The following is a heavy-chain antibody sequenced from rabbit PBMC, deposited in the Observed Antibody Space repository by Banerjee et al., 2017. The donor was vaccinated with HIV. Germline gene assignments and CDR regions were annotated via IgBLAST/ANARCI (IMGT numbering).Heavy chain of an antibody. J-gene: IGHJ6*01. CDR2: IDPVFGGT. CDR1: GFDFSTYY. D-gene: IGHD2-1*01. Sequence: QLEESGGGLVQPGGSLTLSCKASGFDFSTYYMSWVRQAPGKGLEWIGYIDPVFGGTYYASWVNGRFTFSSHNAQNTLLLQLNSLTAADTATHFCARVYGASWDLWGQGTLVTVS. V-gene: IGHV1S7*01. CDR3: ARVYGASWDL.